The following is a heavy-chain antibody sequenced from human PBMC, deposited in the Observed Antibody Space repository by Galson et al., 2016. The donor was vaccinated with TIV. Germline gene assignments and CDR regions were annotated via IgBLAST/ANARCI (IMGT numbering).Heavy chain of an antibody. D-gene: IGHD2-2*01. CDR3: ARGRGYCDTTSCYVDY. Sequence: SLRLSCAASGFTFSSYGMNWVRQAPGKGLEWVSYIIESGRSTYYADSVKGRFSISRDNAKNSLYLRMSSLRAEDTAVYYCARGRGYCDTTSCYVDYWGQGTLVTVSS. CDR1: GFTFSSYG. J-gene: IGHJ4*02. CDR2: IIESGRST. V-gene: IGHV3-48*03.